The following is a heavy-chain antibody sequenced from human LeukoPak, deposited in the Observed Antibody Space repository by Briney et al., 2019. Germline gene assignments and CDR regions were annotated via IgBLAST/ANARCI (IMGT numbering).Heavy chain of an antibody. J-gene: IGHJ4*02. Sequence: GGSLRLSCAASGFTFSSYGMHWVRQAPGKGLEWVAVISYDGSNKYYADSVKGRFTISRDNAKNSLYLQMNSLRAEDTAVYYCARDGPSRSHDYWGQGTLVTVSS. CDR1: GFTFSSYG. V-gene: IGHV3-30*03. CDR3: ARDGPSRSHDY. D-gene: IGHD6-13*01. CDR2: ISYDGSNK.